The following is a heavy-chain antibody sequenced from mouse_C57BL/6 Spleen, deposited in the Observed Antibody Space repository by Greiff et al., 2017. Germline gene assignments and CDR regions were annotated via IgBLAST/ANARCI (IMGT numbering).Heavy chain of an antibody. J-gene: IGHJ2*01. D-gene: IGHD2-4*01. Sequence: EVQLKESGAELVKPGASVKLSCTASGFNIKDYYMHWVKQRTEQGLEWIGRIDPEDGETKYAPKFQGKATITADTSSNTAYLQLSSLTSVDTAVYYCARYPSIYYDYDDYFDYWGQGTTLPVSS. CDR2: IDPEDGET. V-gene: IGHV14-2*01. CDR3: ARYPSIYYDYDDYFDY. CDR1: GFNIKDYY.